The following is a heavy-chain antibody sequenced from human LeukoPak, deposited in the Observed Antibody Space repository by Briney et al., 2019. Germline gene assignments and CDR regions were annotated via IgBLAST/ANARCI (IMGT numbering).Heavy chain of an antibody. CDR1: GFTFSSYA. CDR2: ISGSGGST. D-gene: IGHD6-19*01. Sequence: GGSLRLSCAASGFTFSSYAMSWVRQAPGKGLEWVSAISGSGGSTYYADSVRGRFTISRDNSKNTLYLQMNSLRAEDTAVYYCAKPHLAVAGLQYYFDYWGQGTLVTVSS. CDR3: AKPHLAVAGLQYYFDY. V-gene: IGHV3-23*01. J-gene: IGHJ4*02.